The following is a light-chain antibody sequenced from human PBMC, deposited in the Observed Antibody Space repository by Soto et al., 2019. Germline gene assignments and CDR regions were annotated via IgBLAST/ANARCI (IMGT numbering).Light chain of an antibody. J-gene: IGKJ1*01. CDR1: QSISSS. CDR2: AAS. Sequence: ELVMTQSPATLSVSPGDTATLSCRASQSISSSLAWYQQKPGQPPRLLIYAASTRATGVPARFSGSGSGTESTLTISRLQSEDFAVYYCQQYYNWRPRFGQGTKVDIK. CDR3: QQYYNWRPR. V-gene: IGKV3-15*01.